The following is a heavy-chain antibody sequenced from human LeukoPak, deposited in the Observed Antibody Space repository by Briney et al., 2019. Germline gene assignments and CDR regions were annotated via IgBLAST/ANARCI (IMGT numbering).Heavy chain of an antibody. V-gene: IGHV3-30*19. Sequence: GGSLRLSCASSGFTFRRYDMNWVRQAPGKGLEWVAVISYDGSNKYYADSVKGRFTISRDNSKNTLYLQMNSLRAEDTAVYYCAREDSGYSPYFDYWGQGTLVTVSS. CDR1: GFTFRRYD. CDR3: AREDSGYSPYFDY. CDR2: ISYDGSNK. J-gene: IGHJ4*02. D-gene: IGHD3-22*01.